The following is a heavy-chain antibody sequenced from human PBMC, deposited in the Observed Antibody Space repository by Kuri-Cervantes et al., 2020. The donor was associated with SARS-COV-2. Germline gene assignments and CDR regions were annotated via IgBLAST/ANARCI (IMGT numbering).Heavy chain of an antibody. CDR1: GFTFINYA. J-gene: IGHJ4*02. V-gene: IGHV3-48*01. CDR2: ITADSNAI. CDR3: AREGLARFDH. Sequence: GESLKISCAASGFTFINYAMNWVRQAPGKGLEWVSYITADSNAIYYADSVKGRSTISRDNAKNSLYLQMNSLRAEDTAVYYCAREGLARFDHWGQGNLVTVSS.